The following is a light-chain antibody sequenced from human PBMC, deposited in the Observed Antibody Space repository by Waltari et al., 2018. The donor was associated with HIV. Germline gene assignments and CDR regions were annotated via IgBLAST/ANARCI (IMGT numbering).Light chain of an antibody. CDR3: MQALQTLT. V-gene: IGKV2-28*01. J-gene: IGKJ5*01. Sequence: DIVMIQSSPSLLVTPRELAPISCTATQSLLHSNKYNYLDWYLQKPGQSPQLLIYLGSNRASGVPNRFSGSGSGTDFTLNISRVEAEDVGVYYCMQALQTLTFGQGTRLEIK. CDR1: QSLLHSNKYNY. CDR2: LGS.